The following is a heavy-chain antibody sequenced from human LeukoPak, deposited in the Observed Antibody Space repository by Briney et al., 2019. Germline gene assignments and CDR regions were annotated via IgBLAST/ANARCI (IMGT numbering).Heavy chain of an antibody. D-gene: IGHD1-26*01. V-gene: IGHV4-38-2*02. CDR2: IYHSGST. CDR3: ARQWELPQGFVG. J-gene: IGHJ4*02. Sequence: SETLSLTCTVSGYSISSGYYWGWIRQPPGKGLEWIGSIYHSGSTYYNPSLKSRVTISVDTSKNQFSLKLSSVTAADTAVYYCARQWELPQGFVGWGQGTLVTVSS. CDR1: GYSISSGYY.